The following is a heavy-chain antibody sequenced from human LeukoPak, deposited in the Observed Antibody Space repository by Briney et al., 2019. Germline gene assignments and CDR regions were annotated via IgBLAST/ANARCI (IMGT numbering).Heavy chain of an antibody. Sequence: GGSLRLSCAASGFTFSNYKMNWVRQAPGKGLEWVSYISSSGSIIYYSDSVKGRFTISRDNAKNSLYLQMNSLRAEDTPVYYCARDFGYFWGQGTLVTVSS. J-gene: IGHJ4*02. D-gene: IGHD3-10*01. CDR3: ARDFGYF. CDR2: ISSSGSII. V-gene: IGHV3-48*03. CDR1: GFTFSNYK.